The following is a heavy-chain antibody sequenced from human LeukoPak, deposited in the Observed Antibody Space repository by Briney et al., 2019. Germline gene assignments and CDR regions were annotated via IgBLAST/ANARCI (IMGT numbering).Heavy chain of an antibody. D-gene: IGHD3-16*01. CDR1: GFIFSSYS. V-gene: IGHV3-48*04. CDR3: ARTSRGLYGGEGY. Sequence: GGSLRLSCSASGFIFSSYSMNWVRQAPGKGLEWVSYISSSSTTIYYADSVKGRFTISRDNAKNSLYLQMNSLRAEDTAVYYCARTSRGLYGGEGYWGQGTLVTVSS. J-gene: IGHJ4*02. CDR2: ISSSSTTI.